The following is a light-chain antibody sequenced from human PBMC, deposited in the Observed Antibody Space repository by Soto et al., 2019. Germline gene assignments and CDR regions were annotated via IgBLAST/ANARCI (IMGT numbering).Light chain of an antibody. CDR1: SDDVGAYNL. CDR3: SSYTSNSRV. CDR2: KVS. J-gene: IGLJ3*02. Sequence: QSALTQPASVSGSPGQSITISCTGTSDDVGAYNLVSWYQQHPGQAPTVLIYKVSNRPAGVSNRFSGSRTGNTASLTIFGLQAEDESIYFCSSYTSNSRVFGTGTQLTVL. V-gene: IGLV2-14*03.